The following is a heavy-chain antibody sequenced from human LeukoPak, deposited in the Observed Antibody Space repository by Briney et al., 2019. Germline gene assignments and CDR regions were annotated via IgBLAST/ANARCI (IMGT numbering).Heavy chain of an antibody. CDR2: IYSDGST. Sequence: GFLRLSCAASGFIVSGDFMSWVRQAPGKGLEWVSVIYSDGSTYYADSVKGRFTISRDNSKNTLDLQMTGLRAEDTAVYYCARERGRGRDSPWFDYWGQGTLVTVSS. CDR3: ARERGRGRDSPWFDY. J-gene: IGHJ4*02. D-gene: IGHD1-26*01. CDR1: GFIVSGDF. V-gene: IGHV3-53*01.